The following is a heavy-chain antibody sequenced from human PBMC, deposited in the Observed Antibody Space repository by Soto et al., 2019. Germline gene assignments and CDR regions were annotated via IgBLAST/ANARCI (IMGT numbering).Heavy chain of an antibody. J-gene: IGHJ4*02. Sequence: SVKVSCKASGYTFTSYGISWGRQAPVQGLEWMGWISAYNGNTNYAQKLQGRVTMTTDTSTSTAYMELRSLRSDDTAVYYCARAVYYYDSSGYYLGYWGQGTLVTVS. CDR3: ARAVYYYDSSGYYLGY. D-gene: IGHD3-22*01. CDR1: GYTFTSYG. CDR2: ISAYNGNT. V-gene: IGHV1-18*04.